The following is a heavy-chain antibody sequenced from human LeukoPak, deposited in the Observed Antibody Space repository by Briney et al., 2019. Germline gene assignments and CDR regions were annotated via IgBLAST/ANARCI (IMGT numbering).Heavy chain of an antibody. CDR2: INHSGST. CDR3: ARRGATTFDY. CDR1: GGSFSGYY. Sequence: PSETLSLTCAVYGGSFSGYYWSWIRQPPGKGLEWIGEINHSGSTSYNPSLKSRVTISVDTSKNQFSLKLSSVTAADTAVYYCARRGATTFDYWGQGTLVTVSS. D-gene: IGHD5-12*01. J-gene: IGHJ4*02. V-gene: IGHV4-34*01.